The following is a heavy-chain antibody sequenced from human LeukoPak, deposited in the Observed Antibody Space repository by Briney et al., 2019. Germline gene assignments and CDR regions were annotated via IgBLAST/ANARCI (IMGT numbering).Heavy chain of an antibody. D-gene: IGHD2-2*01. CDR3: ARGRKIVPQEPEYFQH. V-gene: IGHV1-69*04. CDR2: IIPILGIA. J-gene: IGHJ1*01. CDR1: GGTFSSYA. Sequence: GSSVKVSCKASGGTFSSYAISWVRQAPGQGLEWMGRIIPILGIANYAQKFQGRVTITADKSTSTAYMELSSLRSEDTAVYYCARGRKIVPQEPEYFQHWGQGTLVTVSS.